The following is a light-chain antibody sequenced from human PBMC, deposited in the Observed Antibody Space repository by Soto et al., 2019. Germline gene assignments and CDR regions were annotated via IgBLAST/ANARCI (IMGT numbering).Light chain of an antibody. CDR3: LQYHYWPYT. CDR1: QSVSSL. CDR2: STS. J-gene: IGKJ2*01. Sequence: VLTQSPATLSVSPGERVTLSCRASQSVSSLLAWYQQKPGQAPRLLIYSTSTRATGIPARFSGSGSGTEFTLTISSLQSEDFAIYYCLQYHYWPYTFGQGTKLEIK. V-gene: IGKV3-15*01.